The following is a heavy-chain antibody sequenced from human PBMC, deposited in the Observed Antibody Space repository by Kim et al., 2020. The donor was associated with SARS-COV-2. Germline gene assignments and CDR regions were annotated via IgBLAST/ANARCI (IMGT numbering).Heavy chain of an antibody. CDR3: ARGRDFLELPHHYYHMDV. D-gene: IGHD1-7*01. V-gene: IGHV3-7*01. CDR1: GFTFSLYW. Sequence: GGSLRLSCAASGFTFSLYWVTWVRQAPGKGLEWVANIKPDGSDKLYVDSVKGRFTLSRDNAKNSLYLQMNSLRAEDTAVYYCARGRDFLELPHHYYHMDVWGKGTTVTVSS. CDR2: IKPDGSDK. J-gene: IGHJ6*03.